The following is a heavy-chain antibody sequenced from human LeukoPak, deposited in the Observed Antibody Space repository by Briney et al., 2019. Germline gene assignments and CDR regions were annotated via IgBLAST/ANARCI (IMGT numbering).Heavy chain of an antibody. CDR2: INHSGST. D-gene: IGHD4-17*01. CDR1: GGSFSGYY. CDR3: ARGSTVIDY. V-gene: IGHV4-34*01. J-gene: IGHJ4*02. Sequence: SETLSLTCAVYGGSFSGYYWSWIRQPPGKGLEWIGEINHSGSTNYNPSLKSRVTISVDTSKNQFSLKLSSVTAVDTAVYYCARGSTVIDYWGQGTLVTVSS.